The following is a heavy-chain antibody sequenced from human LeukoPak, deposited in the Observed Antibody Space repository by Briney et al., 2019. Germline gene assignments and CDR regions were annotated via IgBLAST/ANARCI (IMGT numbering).Heavy chain of an antibody. D-gene: IGHD4-17*01. CDR1: GFTFSSYG. V-gene: IGHV3-23*01. CDR3: AKGQRFYGEYYFDY. Sequence: PGGTLRLSCAASGFTFSSYGMRWVRQAPGKGLEWVSAISSSGGRTYYRDSVKGRFTISRDNSKNTLYLQITSVRVEDTAVYYCAKGQRFYGEYYFDYWGPGTLVTVSS. J-gene: IGHJ4*02. CDR2: ISSSGGRT.